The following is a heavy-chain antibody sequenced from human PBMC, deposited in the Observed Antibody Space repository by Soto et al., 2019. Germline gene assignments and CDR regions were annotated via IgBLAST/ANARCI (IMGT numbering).Heavy chain of an antibody. CDR1: GGSFSGYY. CDR3: ARGPFLDFWSGYYTGPPRVLRGSPHTNYYYYYYGMDV. V-gene: IGHV4-34*01. D-gene: IGHD3-3*01. CDR2: INHSGST. J-gene: IGHJ6*02. Sequence: SETLSLTCAVYGGSFSGYYWSWIRQPPGKGLEWIGEINHSGSTNYNPSLKSRVTISVDTSKNQFSLKLSSVTAADTAVYYCARGPFLDFWSGYYTGPPRVLRGSPHTNYYYYYYGMDVWGQGTTVTVSS.